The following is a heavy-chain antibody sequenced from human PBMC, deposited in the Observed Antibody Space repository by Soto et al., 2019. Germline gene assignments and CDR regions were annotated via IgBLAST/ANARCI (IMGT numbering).Heavy chain of an antibody. D-gene: IGHD1-7*01. CDR3: ATVPHAYGTNWIDS. CDR1: GVSISSRNYY. V-gene: IGHV4-30-4*01. J-gene: IGHJ5*01. Sequence: SETLSLTCTVSGVSISSRNYYWSWIRQPPGKGLEWLGYIYYTGTTHYNPSVKSRVTISLDTSKDHFSLNLSSVTAADTAIYYCATVPHAYGTNWIDSWGQGTLVTVSS. CDR2: IYYTGTT.